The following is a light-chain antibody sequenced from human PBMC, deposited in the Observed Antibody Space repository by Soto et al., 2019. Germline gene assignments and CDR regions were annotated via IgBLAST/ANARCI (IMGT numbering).Light chain of an antibody. Sequence: QSALTQPASVSGSPGQSITISCTGTSSDVGGYNYVSWYQQHPGKAPKLMIYDVSNRPSGVSNRFSGSKSGNTASLTISGLQAEDDADYYCSSYTSSSIFFGTGNKVTVL. CDR2: DVS. J-gene: IGLJ1*01. CDR1: SSDVGGYNY. CDR3: SSYTSSSIF. V-gene: IGLV2-14*01.